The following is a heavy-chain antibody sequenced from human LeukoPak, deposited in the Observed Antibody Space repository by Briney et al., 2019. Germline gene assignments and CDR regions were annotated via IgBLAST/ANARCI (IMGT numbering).Heavy chain of an antibody. J-gene: IGHJ4*02. V-gene: IGHV5-51*01. CDR2: IYPGDSDT. Sequence: GESLKISCKGSGYSFTSYWIGWVRQMPGKGLEWMGIIYPGDSDTRYSPSFQGQVTISADKSISTAYLQWSSLKASDTAMYYCARRGGVDYYDSSGYYYDDYWGQGTLVTVSS. D-gene: IGHD3-22*01. CDR1: GYSFTSYW. CDR3: ARRGGVDYYDSSGYYYDDY.